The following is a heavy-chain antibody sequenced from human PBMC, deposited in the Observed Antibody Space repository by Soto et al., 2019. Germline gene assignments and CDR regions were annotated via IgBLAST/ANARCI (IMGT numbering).Heavy chain of an antibody. D-gene: IGHD4-4*01. Sequence: GASVKVSCKASGYTFTSYAMHWVRQAPGQRLEWMGWINAGYGDTKYSQKFQGRVTITRDTSASTVYMELSSLRSEDTAVYYCARLKDFDYSRSLFDSWGQGTLVPVSS. CDR1: GYTFTSYA. V-gene: IGHV1-3*01. CDR2: INAGYGDT. J-gene: IGHJ5*01. CDR3: ARLKDFDYSRSLFDS.